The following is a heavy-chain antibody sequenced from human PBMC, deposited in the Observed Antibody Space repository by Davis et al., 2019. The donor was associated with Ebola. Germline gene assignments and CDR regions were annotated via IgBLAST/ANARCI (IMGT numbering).Heavy chain of an antibody. CDR1: GYTFTSYY. J-gene: IGHJ6*02. D-gene: IGHD3-16*01. CDR2: INPSGGST. V-gene: IGHV1-46*01. Sequence: SVHVSCKASGYTFTSYYMHWVRQAPGQGLEWMGIINPSGGSTSYAQKFQGRVTMTRDTSTSTVYMELSSLRSEDTAVYYCARDDPYDYIWGSYAGSGMDVWGQGTTVTVSS. CDR3: ARDDPYDYIWGSYAGSGMDV.